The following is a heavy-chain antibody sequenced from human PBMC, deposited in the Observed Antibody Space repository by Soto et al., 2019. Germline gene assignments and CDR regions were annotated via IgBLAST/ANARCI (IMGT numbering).Heavy chain of an antibody. Sequence: GGSLRLCCAASGLTFCSYSMNWVRQAPGKGLEWVSYISSSSSTIYYADSVKGRFTISRDNAKNSLYLQMNSLRAEDTAVYYCARGPLNRPYYDFWSGYLAYWGQGTLVTVSS. J-gene: IGHJ4*02. D-gene: IGHD3-3*01. CDR2: ISSSSSTI. V-gene: IGHV3-48*01. CDR3: ARGPLNRPYYDFWSGYLAY. CDR1: GLTFCSYS.